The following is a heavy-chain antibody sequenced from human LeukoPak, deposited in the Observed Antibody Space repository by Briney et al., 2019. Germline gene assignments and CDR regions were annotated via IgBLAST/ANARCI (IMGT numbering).Heavy chain of an antibody. CDR1: GGTFSSYA. D-gene: IGHD6-19*01. V-gene: IGHV1-69*04. CDR2: IIPILGIA. CDR3: ARDPPIAVTGTGAPSDY. J-gene: IGHJ4*02. Sequence: SVKLSCKASGGTFSSYAISWVRQAPGQGLEWMGRIIPILGIANYAQKFQGRVTITADKSTSTNYMELSSLRSEDTAVYYCARDPPIAVTGTGAPSDYWGQGTLVTVSS.